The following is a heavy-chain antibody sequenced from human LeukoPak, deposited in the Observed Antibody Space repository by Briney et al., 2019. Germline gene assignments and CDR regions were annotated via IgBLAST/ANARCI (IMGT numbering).Heavy chain of an antibody. J-gene: IGHJ3*02. D-gene: IGHD2-15*01. Sequence: SETLSLTCTVSGGSINNYYWSWIRQPAGKGLEWIGRIYTRGSTNYNPSLKSRVTMSVDTSKNQFSLKLSSVTAADTAIYYCARGRYCSADICSGGDAFDIWGQGTMVSVSS. V-gene: IGHV4-4*07. CDR1: GGSINNYY. CDR3: ARGRYCSADICSGGDAFDI. CDR2: IYTRGST.